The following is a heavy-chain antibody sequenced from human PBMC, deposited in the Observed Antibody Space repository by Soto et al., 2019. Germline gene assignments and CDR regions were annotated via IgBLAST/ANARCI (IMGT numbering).Heavy chain of an antibody. Sequence: GGSLRLSCAAAGFTFSSYAMHWVRQAPGKGLESVAVISYDGSTTFSADSVKGRFTISRDNSKNTVYLQMNSLRAEDTAVYYCGRGLFPFWSADSIGVWGQGSLVTVSS. V-gene: IGHV3-30*04. CDR3: GRGLFPFWSADSIGV. J-gene: IGHJ4*02. D-gene: IGHD3-3*01. CDR1: GFTFSSYA. CDR2: ISYDGSTT.